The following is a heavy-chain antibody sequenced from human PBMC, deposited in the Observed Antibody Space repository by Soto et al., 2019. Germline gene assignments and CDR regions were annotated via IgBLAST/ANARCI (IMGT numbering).Heavy chain of an antibody. CDR3: ARGKDFWSGPHPYNRFDP. CDR2: IYYSGST. D-gene: IGHD3-3*01. J-gene: IGHJ5*02. V-gene: IGHV4-59*01. CDR1: GGSISSYY. Sequence: SETLSLTCTVSGGSISSYYWSWIRQPPGKGLEWIGYIYYSGSTNYNPSLKSRVTISVDTSKNQFSLKLSSVTAADTAVYYCARGKDFWSGPHPYNRFDPWGQETLVTVSS.